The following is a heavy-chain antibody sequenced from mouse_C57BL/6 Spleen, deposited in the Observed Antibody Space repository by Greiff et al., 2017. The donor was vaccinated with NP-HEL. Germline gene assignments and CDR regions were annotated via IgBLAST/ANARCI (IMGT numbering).Heavy chain of an antibody. Sequence: VQLQQPGAELVMPGASVKLSCKASGYTFTNYWMHWVKQRPGQGLEWIGEIDPSDSYTNYNQKFKGKSTLTVDKSSSTAYMQLSSLTSEDSAVYYCARLGYYGTYYFDYWGQGTTLTVSS. D-gene: IGHD1-1*01. J-gene: IGHJ2*01. CDR2: IDPSDSYT. CDR1: GYTFTNYW. CDR3: ARLGYYGTYYFDY. V-gene: IGHV1-69*01.